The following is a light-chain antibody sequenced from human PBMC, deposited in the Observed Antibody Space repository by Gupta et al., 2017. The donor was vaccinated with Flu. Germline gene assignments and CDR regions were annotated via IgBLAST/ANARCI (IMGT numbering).Light chain of an antibody. J-gene: IGKJ2*01. CDR2: KTS. CDR3: QFQHT. V-gene: IGKV1-5*03. CDR1: QSISSL. Sequence: DIQMTQFPSTLSASVGDRVTITCRASQSISSLLAWYQQKPGKAPKILIYKTSSLKSGVPSRFSGSGSGTEFTRPSNSMQPDDSETYDGQFQHTFGQGTXLEIK.